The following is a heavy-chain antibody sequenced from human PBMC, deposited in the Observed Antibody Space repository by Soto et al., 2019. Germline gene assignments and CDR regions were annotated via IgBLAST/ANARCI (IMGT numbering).Heavy chain of an antibody. D-gene: IGHD6-19*01. V-gene: IGHV5-10-1*01. CDR2: IDPSDSYT. Sequence: SQKVSCKGCGYRFTSYWIGSLRQMPGKGLEWMGRIDPSDSYTNYSPSFQGHVTISADKSISTAYLQWSSLKASDTAMYYCARGIEQWLVSDYWGQGTLVTVSS. J-gene: IGHJ4*02. CDR1: GYRFTSYW. CDR3: ARGIEQWLVSDY.